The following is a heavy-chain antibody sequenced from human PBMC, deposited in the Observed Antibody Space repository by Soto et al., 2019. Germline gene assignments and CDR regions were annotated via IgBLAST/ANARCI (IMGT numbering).Heavy chain of an antibody. J-gene: IGHJ5*02. CDR3: ARDRTDCSMTSCTIVP. V-gene: IGHV3-11*01. Sequence: QVQLVESGGGLVKPGGSLRLSCEASGFTFSDYYMWWIRQAPGKGLEWVSYINTSGHSRYSADSVKGRFTISRDNAKNSLDLQMNNLRVEDTAVYYCARDRTDCSMTSCTIVPWGQGTLVNVSS. CDR1: GFTFSDYY. CDR2: INTSGHSR. D-gene: IGHD2-2*01.